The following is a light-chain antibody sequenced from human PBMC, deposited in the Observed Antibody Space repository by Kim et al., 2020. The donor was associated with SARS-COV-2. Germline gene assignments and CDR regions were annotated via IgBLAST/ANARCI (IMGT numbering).Light chain of an antibody. Sequence: GALGQTARITCGGNNMGNRNVHWYKHKPGQAPVLVIYRDHNRPSGIPERFTGSNSGNTATLTTSVAQAGDEADYCCQGWDTNTIIFGGGTQLTVL. V-gene: IGLV3-9*01. CDR1: NMGNRN. J-gene: IGLJ2*01. CDR3: QGWDTNTII. CDR2: RDH.